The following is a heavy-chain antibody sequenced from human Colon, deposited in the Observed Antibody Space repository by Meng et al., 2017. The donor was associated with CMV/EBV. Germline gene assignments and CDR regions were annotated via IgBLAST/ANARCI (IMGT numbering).Heavy chain of an antibody. CDR1: AGSITNSTL. CDR2: VYLGGTI. J-gene: IGHJ4*02. D-gene: IGHD3-22*01. V-gene: IGHV4-4*02. CDR3: ASLKDYDGRGYYYFEF. Sequence: QGPRPQVGPSLVEPSVSLSLPCTVSAGSITNSTLWSCVRLRAGKGLEWIGEVYLGGTIHHHPSLQSRVTISLDKAKDHLSLKLASVTAADTAVYYWASLKDYDGRGYYYFEFWGQGTLVTVSS.